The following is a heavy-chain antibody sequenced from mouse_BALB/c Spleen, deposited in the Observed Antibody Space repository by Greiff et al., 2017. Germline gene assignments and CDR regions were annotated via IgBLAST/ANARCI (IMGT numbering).Heavy chain of an antibody. CDR3: ARGYDRGAWFAY. D-gene: IGHD2-2*01. Sequence: QVQLQQSGAELAKPGASVKMSCKASGYTFTSYWMHWVKQRPGQGLEWIGYINPSTGYTEYNQKFKDKATLTADKSSSTAYMQLSSLTSEDSAVYYCARGYDRGAWFAYWGQGTLVTVSA. CDR2: INPSTGYT. CDR1: GYTFTSYW. V-gene: IGHV1-7*01. J-gene: IGHJ3*01.